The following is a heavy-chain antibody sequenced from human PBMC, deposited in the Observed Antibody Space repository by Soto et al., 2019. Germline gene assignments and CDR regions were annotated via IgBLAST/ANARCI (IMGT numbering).Heavy chain of an antibody. V-gene: IGHV3-23*01. CDR1: GFTFSSYA. D-gene: IGHD3-22*01. Sequence: GGSLRLSCAASGFTFSSYAMSWVRQAPGKGLEWVSAISGSGGSTYYADSVKGRFTISRDNSKNTLYRQMNSLRAEDTAVYYCANGPTYYYDSSGYYRTEYFQHWGQGTLVTVSS. CDR2: ISGSGGST. J-gene: IGHJ1*01. CDR3: ANGPTYYYDSSGYYRTEYFQH.